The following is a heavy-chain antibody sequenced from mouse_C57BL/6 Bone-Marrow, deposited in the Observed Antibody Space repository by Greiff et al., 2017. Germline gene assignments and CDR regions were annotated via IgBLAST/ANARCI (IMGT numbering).Heavy chain of an antibody. V-gene: IGHV1-55*01. J-gene: IGHJ2*01. D-gene: IGHD1-1*01. CDR1: GYTFTSYW. Sequence: QVHVKQPGAELVKPGASVKMSCKASGYTFTSYWITWVKQRPGQGLEWIGDIYPGSGSTNYNEKFKSKATLTVDTSSSTAYMQLSSLTSEDSAVYYCAREGLYYYGTDYFDYWGQGTTLTVSS. CDR2: IYPGSGST. CDR3: AREGLYYYGTDYFDY.